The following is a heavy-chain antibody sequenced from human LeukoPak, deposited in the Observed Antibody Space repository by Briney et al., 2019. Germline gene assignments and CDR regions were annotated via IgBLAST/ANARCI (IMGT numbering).Heavy chain of an antibody. Sequence: ASVKVSCKASGYTFTSYDINWVRQATGQGLEWMGWMNPNSGNTGYAQKFQGRVTMTRNTSISTAYMELSSLRSEDTAVYYCAREGITYYYDSSGYGSGGYFDYWGQGTLVTVSS. CDR2: MNPNSGNT. D-gene: IGHD3-22*01. CDR3: AREGITYYYDSSGYGSGGYFDY. V-gene: IGHV1-8*01. J-gene: IGHJ4*02. CDR1: GYTFTSYD.